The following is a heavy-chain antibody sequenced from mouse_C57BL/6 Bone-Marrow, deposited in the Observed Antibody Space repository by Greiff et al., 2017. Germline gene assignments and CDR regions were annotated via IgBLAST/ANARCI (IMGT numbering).Heavy chain of an antibody. D-gene: IGHD2-5*01. CDR2: ISDGGSYT. CDR1: GFTFSSYA. J-gene: IGHJ2*01. V-gene: IGHV5-4*01. CDR3: ARDRRAYYSNWNYFDY. Sequence: DVKLQESGGGLVKPGGSLKLSCAASGFTFSSYAMSWVRQTPEKRLEWVATISDGGSYTYYPDNVKGRFTISRDNAKNNLYLQMSHLKSEDTAMYYCARDRRAYYSNWNYFDYWGQGTTLTGSS.